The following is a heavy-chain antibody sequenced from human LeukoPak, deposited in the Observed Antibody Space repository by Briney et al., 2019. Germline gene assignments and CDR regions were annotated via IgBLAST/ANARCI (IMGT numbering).Heavy chain of an antibody. D-gene: IGHD2-2*01. CDR3: AVGYCSSTSCYYFDY. J-gene: IGHJ4*02. CDR1: GYTFTSYG. V-gene: IGHV1-18*01. CDR2: NRSYNGNK. Sequence: ASVKLSLTSSGYTFTSYGISLVRQAQGQGIELMWWNRSYNGNKNYAQKPQGSVTTTTDTSTSTAYMELRSLRSDDTAVYYCAVGYCSSTSCYYFDYWGQGTLVTVSS.